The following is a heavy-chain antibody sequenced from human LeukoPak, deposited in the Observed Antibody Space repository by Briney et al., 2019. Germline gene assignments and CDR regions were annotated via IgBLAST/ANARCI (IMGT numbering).Heavy chain of an antibody. CDR1: GYTFTSYD. D-gene: IGHD3-16*02. CDR3: ARSVWGSYRYNPFDY. CDR2: MNPNSGNT. V-gene: IGHV1-8*01. J-gene: IGHJ4*02. Sequence: GASVKVSCKASGYTFTSYDINWVRQATGQGLEWMGRMNPNSGNTGYAQKFQGRVTMTRNTSISTAYMELSSLRSEDTAVYYCARSVWGSYRYNPFDYWGQGTLVTVSS.